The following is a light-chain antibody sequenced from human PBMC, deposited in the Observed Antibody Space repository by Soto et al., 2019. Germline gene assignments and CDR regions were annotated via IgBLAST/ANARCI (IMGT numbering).Light chain of an antibody. CDR2: NNN. CDR1: RSNIGTNT. J-gene: IGLJ1*01. CDR3: AAWDDSLDGFYV. V-gene: IGLV1-44*01. Sequence: QSVLTQPPSASGTPGQRGTISCSGSRSNIGTNTVNWYLQLPGTAPKLLMYNNNQRPSGVPERFSGSKSGTSASLAIGGLQSEDGADYYCAAWDDSLDGFYVFGSGTKVTVL.